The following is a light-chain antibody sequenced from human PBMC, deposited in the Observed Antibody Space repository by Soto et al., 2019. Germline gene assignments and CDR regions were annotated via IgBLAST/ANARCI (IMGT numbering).Light chain of an antibody. CDR3: TSYAGSNNFVV. CDR2: EVN. Sequence: QSALTQPPSASGSPGQSVTISCTGTSSDVGGYNYFSWYQQHPGKAPKLMIYEVNKRPSGVPDRFSGSKSGNTASLTVSGLQAEDEADYYCTSYAGSNNFVVFGGGTKVTVL. J-gene: IGLJ2*01. CDR1: SSDVGGYNY. V-gene: IGLV2-8*01.